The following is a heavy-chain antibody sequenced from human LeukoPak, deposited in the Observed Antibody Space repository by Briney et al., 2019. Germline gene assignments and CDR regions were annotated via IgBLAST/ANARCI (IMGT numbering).Heavy chain of an antibody. V-gene: IGHV3-48*03. CDR1: GLTFSSYE. D-gene: IGHD3-10*02. CDR2: ISSSGSTI. CDR3: AELGITMIGGV. Sequence: GGSLRLSCAASGLTFSSYEMNWVRQAPGKGLEWVSYISSSGSTIYYADSVKGRFTISRDNAKNSLYLQMNSLRAEDTVVYYCAELGITMIGGVWGKGTTVTISS. J-gene: IGHJ6*04.